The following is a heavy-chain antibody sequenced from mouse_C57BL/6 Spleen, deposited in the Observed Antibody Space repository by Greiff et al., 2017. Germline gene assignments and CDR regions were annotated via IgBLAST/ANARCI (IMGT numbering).Heavy chain of an antibody. V-gene: IGHV1-4*01. CDR1: GYTFTSYT. CDR3: SGSGDSTWFAY. CDR2: INPSSGYT. J-gene: IGHJ3*01. Sequence: QVQLQQSGAELARPGASVKMSCKASGYTFTSYTMHWVKQRPGQGLEWIGYINPSSGYTKYNQKFKDKATLTAAKSSSTAYMQLSSLTSEDSAVXYCSGSGDSTWFAYWGQGTLVTVSA. D-gene: IGHD3-1*01.